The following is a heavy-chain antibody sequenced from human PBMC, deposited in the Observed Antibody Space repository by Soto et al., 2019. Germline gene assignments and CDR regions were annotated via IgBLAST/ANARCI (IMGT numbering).Heavy chain of an antibody. V-gene: IGHV3-21*01. CDR2: ISRTSNYI. J-gene: IGHJ3*02. CDR3: ARTNILTGYHFDI. D-gene: IGHD3-9*01. Sequence: PVGSLRLSCAASGFTFNTYTMSWVRQAPGRGLEWVASISRTSNYIYYIDSVKGRFTISRDNAKNSLYLQMNSLRAEDTAVYYCARTNILTGYHFDIWGQGTMVTVS. CDR1: GFTFNTYT.